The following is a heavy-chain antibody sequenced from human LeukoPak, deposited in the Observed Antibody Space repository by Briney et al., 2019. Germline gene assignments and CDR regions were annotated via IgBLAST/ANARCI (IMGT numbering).Heavy chain of an antibody. Sequence: GGSLRLSCAASGFTLSSYEMNWVRQAPGKGLEWVSSISSSSSYIYYADSVKGRFTISRDNAKNSLYLQMNSLRAEDTAVYYCARVLELAAAGTGFDPWGQGTLVTVSS. CDR3: ARVLELAAAGTGFDP. V-gene: IGHV3-21*01. CDR1: GFTLSSYE. CDR2: ISSSSSYI. J-gene: IGHJ5*02. D-gene: IGHD6-13*01.